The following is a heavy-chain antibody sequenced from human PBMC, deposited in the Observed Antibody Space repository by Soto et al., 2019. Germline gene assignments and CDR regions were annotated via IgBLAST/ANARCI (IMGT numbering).Heavy chain of an antibody. J-gene: IGHJ2*01. Sequence: EVQLVESGGGLVQPGGSLRLSCAASGFTFSDHYMDWVRQAPGKGLEWVGRTRNKANSYTTEYAASVKGRFTISRDDSKNSLYLQMTSLKTEDTAVYYCARVGRYCSGGSCHSDWYFDLWGRGILVTVSS. CDR2: TRNKANSYTT. V-gene: IGHV3-72*01. CDR3: ARVGRYCSGGSCHSDWYFDL. CDR1: GFTFSDHY. D-gene: IGHD2-15*01.